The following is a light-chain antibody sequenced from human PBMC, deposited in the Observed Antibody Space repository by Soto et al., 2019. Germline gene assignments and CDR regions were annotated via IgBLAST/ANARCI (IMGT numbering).Light chain of an antibody. Sequence: DIRLTQSPSSLSASVGDRVTITCQASQGIYIYVLWYQQKPGKAPKVLIYEASNLESGVPSRFSGSGSGTDFTLTISSLQPEDIATYYCQQYDRLPYTYGPGTKLEIK. CDR3: QQYDRLPYT. J-gene: IGKJ2*01. V-gene: IGKV1-33*01. CDR2: EAS. CDR1: QGIYIY.